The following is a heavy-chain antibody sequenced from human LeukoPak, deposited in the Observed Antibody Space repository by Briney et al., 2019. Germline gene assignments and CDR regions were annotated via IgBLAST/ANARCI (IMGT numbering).Heavy chain of an antibody. Sequence: ASVKVSCKASGYTFTSYGISWVRQAPGQGLEWMGWISAYNGNTNYAQKLQGRDTMTTDTSTSTAYMELRSLRSDDTAVYYCARDRGAARPDWFDPWGQGTLVTVSS. V-gene: IGHV1-18*01. D-gene: IGHD6-6*01. CDR2: ISAYNGNT. J-gene: IGHJ5*02. CDR1: GYTFTSYG. CDR3: ARDRGAARPDWFDP.